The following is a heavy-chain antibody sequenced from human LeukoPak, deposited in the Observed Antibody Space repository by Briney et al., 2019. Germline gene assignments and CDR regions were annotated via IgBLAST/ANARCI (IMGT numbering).Heavy chain of an antibody. CDR2: INHSGST. J-gene: IGHJ1*01. CDR1: GGSFSGYY. D-gene: IGHD5-18*01. Sequence: PSETLSLTCAVYGGSFSGYYWSWIRQPPGKGLEWIGEINHSGSTNYNPSLKSRVTISVDTSKNQFSLKLSSVTAADTAVYYCARRGVKYSYGPQTGYFQRWGQGTLVTVSS. CDR3: ARRGVKYSYGPQTGYFQR. V-gene: IGHV4-34*01.